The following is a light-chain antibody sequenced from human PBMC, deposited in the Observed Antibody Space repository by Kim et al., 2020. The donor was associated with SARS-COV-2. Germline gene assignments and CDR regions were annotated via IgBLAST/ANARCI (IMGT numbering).Light chain of an antibody. V-gene: IGLV1-44*01. CDR2: SNN. CDR1: SANLEGNA. CDR3: AAWDDSLNGWV. J-gene: IGLJ3*02. Sequence: SGTSANLEGNAVTWDQQLPETAPKLLFYSNNPRASGVTERLSGSKSGTSASLAISGIQSEDEADYYCAAWDDSLNGWVLGGGTQLTVL.